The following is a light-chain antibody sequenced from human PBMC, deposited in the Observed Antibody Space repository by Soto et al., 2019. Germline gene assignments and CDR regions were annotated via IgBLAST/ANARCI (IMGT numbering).Light chain of an antibody. CDR2: GAS. Sequence: DIVMTQSPAFVSASLGERVTLSCRVSRTIDTYLAWFQHRLGQPPRLLIFGASVRAPGVPPRFSGGGSGTEFTLTINSLRSEDFAVYFCQKYDAWPPGTFGGGTTVEI. V-gene: IGKV3-15*01. CDR1: RTIDTY. CDR3: QKYDAWPPGT. J-gene: IGKJ4*01.